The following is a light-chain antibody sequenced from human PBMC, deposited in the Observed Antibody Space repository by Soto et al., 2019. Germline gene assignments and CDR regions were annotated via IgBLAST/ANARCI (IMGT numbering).Light chain of an antibody. Sequence: EIVLTQSPATLSLSPGERATLSCRASQSVSSYLAWYQQKPGQAPRLLIYDASNRATGIPARFSGSGSGTDFTLTISSLEPEDFAVYYCLQYNDWVPTFGQGTKVEIK. J-gene: IGKJ1*01. CDR2: DAS. V-gene: IGKV3-11*01. CDR3: LQYNDWVPT. CDR1: QSVSSY.